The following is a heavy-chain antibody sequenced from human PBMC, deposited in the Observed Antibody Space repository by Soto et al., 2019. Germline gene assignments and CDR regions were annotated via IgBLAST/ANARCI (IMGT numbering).Heavy chain of an antibody. CDR2: ISGRGNNT. J-gene: IGHJ4*02. CDR1: GFTFSAHA. D-gene: IGHD3-22*01. CDR3: AKRNYDSSGYYLGPFDY. Sequence: HPGGSLRLSCAASGFTFSAHAMNWVRQAPGKGLEWVSSISGRGNNTYYADSVKGRFTISRDNSKNTLYLQMNSLRAEDTAVYYCAKRNYDSSGYYLGPFDYWGQGTLVTVSS. V-gene: IGHV3-23*01.